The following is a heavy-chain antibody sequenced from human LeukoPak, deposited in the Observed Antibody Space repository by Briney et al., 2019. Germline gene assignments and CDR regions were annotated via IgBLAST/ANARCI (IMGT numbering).Heavy chain of an antibody. J-gene: IGHJ4*02. CDR3: AGGDFFDY. D-gene: IGHD3-16*01. V-gene: IGHV1-18*01. Sequence: ASVKVSCKTSGYTFTSYGVSWVRQAPGQGLEWMGWISGYNGNTNYAQKYRGRVTMTTDTSTSTVYMELRSLRSEDTAVYYCAGGDFFDYWGQGTLVTVSS. CDR1: GYTFTSYG. CDR2: ISGYNGNT.